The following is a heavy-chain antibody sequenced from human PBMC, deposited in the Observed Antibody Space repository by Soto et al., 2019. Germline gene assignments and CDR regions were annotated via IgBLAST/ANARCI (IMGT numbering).Heavy chain of an antibody. CDR3: ARRTRFGEALYGMDV. D-gene: IGHD3-10*01. CDR2: ITSSGSTI. CDR1: GFTFSIYS. J-gene: IGHJ6*02. Sequence: GGSLRRSCAASGFTFSIYSMNWVRQAPGKGLEWVSYITSSGSTIYYADSVKGRFTISRDNAKNSLYLQMNSLRDEDTAVYYCARRTRFGEALYGMDVWGQGTTVTVSS. V-gene: IGHV3-48*02.